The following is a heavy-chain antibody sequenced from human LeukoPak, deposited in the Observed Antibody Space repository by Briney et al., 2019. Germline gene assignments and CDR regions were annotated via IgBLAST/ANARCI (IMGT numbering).Heavy chain of an antibody. J-gene: IGHJ3*02. Sequence: PGGSLRLSCAASGFTFSSYGMHWVRQAPGKGLERVAVIWYDGSNKYYADSVKGRFTISRDNSKNTLYLQMNSLRAEDTAVYYCARVVPAYCGGDCDAFDIWGRGTMVTVSS. CDR3: ARVVPAYCGGDCDAFDI. V-gene: IGHV3-33*01. CDR2: IWYDGSNK. D-gene: IGHD2-21*02. CDR1: GFTFSSYG.